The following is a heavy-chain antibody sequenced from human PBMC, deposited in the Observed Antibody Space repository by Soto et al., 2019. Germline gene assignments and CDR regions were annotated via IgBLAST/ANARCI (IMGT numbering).Heavy chain of an antibody. J-gene: IGHJ6*04. CDR3: GRDPIVVVPAAMPLDV. V-gene: IGHV1-18*01. D-gene: IGHD2-2*01. CDR1: GYTFTSYG. Sequence: ASVKVSCKASGYTFTSYGISWVRQAPGQGLEWMGWISAYNGKTNYAQKLQGRVTMTTDTSTRTAYMELRSLRSDDTAVYYCGRDPIVVVPAAMPLDVWGKGTTVTVSS. CDR2: ISAYNGKT.